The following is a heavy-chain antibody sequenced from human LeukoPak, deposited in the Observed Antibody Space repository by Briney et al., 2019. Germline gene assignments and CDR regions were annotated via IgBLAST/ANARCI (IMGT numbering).Heavy chain of an antibody. V-gene: IGHV4-39*07. CDR2: IYYSGST. J-gene: IGHJ5*02. CDR1: GGSISSSSYY. Sequence: SETLSLTCTVSGGSISSSSYYWGWIRQPPGKGLEWIGSIYYSGSTYYNPSLKSRVTISVDTSKNQFSLKLSSVTAADTAVYYCARQDYASDWFDPRGQGTLVTVSS. D-gene: IGHD4-17*01. CDR3: ARQDYASDWFDP.